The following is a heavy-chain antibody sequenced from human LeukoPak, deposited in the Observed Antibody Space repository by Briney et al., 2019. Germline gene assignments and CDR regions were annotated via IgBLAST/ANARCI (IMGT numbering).Heavy chain of an antibody. D-gene: IGHD6-19*01. J-gene: IGHJ5*02. Sequence: SQILSLTCGISGDSVSSNRTGWNWVRQSPSGGLEWLGRTYYRSKWYNDYAVSVRSRITINADTSKNQLSLQLKSVTPEDTAVYYCASEDSSAWGYFDAWGQGTLVTVAS. V-gene: IGHV6-1*01. CDR1: GDSVSSNRTG. CDR3: ASEDSSAWGYFDA. CDR2: TYYRSKWYN.